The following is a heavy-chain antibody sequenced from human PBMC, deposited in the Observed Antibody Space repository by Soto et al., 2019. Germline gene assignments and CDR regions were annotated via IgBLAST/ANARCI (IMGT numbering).Heavy chain of an antibody. V-gene: IGHV4-59*08. D-gene: IGHD2-15*01. CDR1: GGSISSYY. CDR2: IYYSGGT. J-gene: IGHJ3*02. CDR3: ARRIVVVVAASREVDAFDI. Sequence: SETLSLTYTVSGGSISSYYWSWIRQPPGKGLEWIGYIYYSGGTNYNPSLKSRVTISVDTSKNQFSLKLSSVTAADTAVYYCARRIVVVVAASREVDAFDIWGQGTMVTVSS.